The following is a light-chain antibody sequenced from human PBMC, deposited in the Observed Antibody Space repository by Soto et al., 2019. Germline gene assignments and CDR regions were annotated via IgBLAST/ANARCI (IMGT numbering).Light chain of an antibody. CDR1: SSSIGDNT. CDR2: ADN. Sequence: QSVLTQPPSASGTPGLTVTISCSGSSSSIGDNTVTWYRQVPGMAPQLLIYADNQRPSGVPDRFSGSKPGTSASLAISGLQSDDEADYYCAAWDGSLNGLYVFGSGTKLTVL. CDR3: AAWDGSLNGLYV. V-gene: IGLV1-44*01. J-gene: IGLJ1*01.